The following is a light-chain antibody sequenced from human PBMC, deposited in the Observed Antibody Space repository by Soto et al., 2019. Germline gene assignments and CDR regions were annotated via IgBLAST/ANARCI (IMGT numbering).Light chain of an antibody. CDR3: SSYTSSNTYV. Sequence: QSALTQPASVSGSPGQSITISCTGTSSDVGGHNYVSWYQQHPGKAPKLMIYDVSNRPSGVSNRFSGSKSGNTASLTISGLQAEDEADYYCSSYTSSNTYVFGTGTKLTVL. CDR2: DVS. V-gene: IGLV2-14*01. J-gene: IGLJ1*01. CDR1: SSDVGGHNY.